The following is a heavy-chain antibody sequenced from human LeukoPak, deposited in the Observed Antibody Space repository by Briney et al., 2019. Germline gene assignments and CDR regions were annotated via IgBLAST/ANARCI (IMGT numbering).Heavy chain of an antibody. CDR3: ARDSSYYDFWSGYYRNGAFDI. CDR1: GFTFSSYW. V-gene: IGHV3-7*01. Sequence: GGSLRLSCAASGFTFSSYWMSWVRQAPGKRLEWVANIKQDGSEKYYVDSVKGRFTISRDNAKNSLYLQMNSLRAEDTAVYNCARDSSYYDFWSGYYRNGAFDIWGQGTMVTVSS. D-gene: IGHD3-3*01. J-gene: IGHJ3*02. CDR2: IKQDGSEK.